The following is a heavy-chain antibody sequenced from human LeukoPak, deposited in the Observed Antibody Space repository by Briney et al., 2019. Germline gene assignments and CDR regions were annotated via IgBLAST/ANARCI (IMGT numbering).Heavy chain of an antibody. D-gene: IGHD3-10*01. CDR2: ISYDGSNK. Sequence: GRSLRLSCAASGFTFSSYGMRWARQAPGKGLEWVAVISYDGSNKYYADSVKGRFTISRDNSKNTLYLQMNSLRAEDTAVYYCAKDALLWFGELSLWGQGTLVTVSS. CDR1: GFTFSSYG. V-gene: IGHV3-30*18. J-gene: IGHJ4*02. CDR3: AKDALLWFGELSL.